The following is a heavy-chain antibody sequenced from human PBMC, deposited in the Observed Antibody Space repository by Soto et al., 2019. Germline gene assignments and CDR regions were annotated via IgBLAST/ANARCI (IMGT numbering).Heavy chain of an antibody. CDR1: GGSININY. CDR3: ARHHFYCTGGSCYLQAYHYYGLDV. J-gene: IGHJ6*02. D-gene: IGHD2-15*01. CDR2: IYYTGST. V-gene: IGHV4-59*08. Sequence: PSETLSLTCTVSGGSININYWSWIRQPPGKGLEWIGYIYYTGSTNYNPSLQSRVTISVDTSKDQFSLKLSYVTAADTAVYYCARHHFYCTGGSCYLQAYHYYGLDVWGQGTTVTVSS.